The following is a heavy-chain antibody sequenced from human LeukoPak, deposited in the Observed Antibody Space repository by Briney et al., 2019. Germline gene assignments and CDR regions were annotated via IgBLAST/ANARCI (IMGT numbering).Heavy chain of an antibody. CDR1: GGSISSSSYY. CDR3: ARHENGDIDY. CDR2: IYYSGST. Sequence: SETPSLTCTVSGGSISSSSYYWGWIRQPPGKGLEWIGSIYYSGSTYYNPSLKSRVTISVDTSKNQFSLKLSSVTAADTAVYYCARHENGDIDYWGQGTLVTVSS. D-gene: IGHD4-17*01. J-gene: IGHJ4*02. V-gene: IGHV4-39*01.